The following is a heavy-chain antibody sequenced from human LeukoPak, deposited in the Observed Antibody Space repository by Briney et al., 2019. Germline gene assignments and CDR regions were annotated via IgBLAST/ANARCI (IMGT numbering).Heavy chain of an antibody. V-gene: IGHV4-30-4*02. CDR1: GASIRSVDYY. D-gene: IGHD3-3*01. J-gene: IGHJ1*01. CDR2: IYDSGST. CDR3: ARHLFPNAPLFQH. Sequence: SDTLSLTCTVSGASIRSVDYYWSWIRQPPGKGLEWIGYIYDSGSTYYNPSLKSRVTISVDTSKNQFSLKLSSVTAADTAVYYCARHLFPNAPLFQHWGQGTLVTVSS.